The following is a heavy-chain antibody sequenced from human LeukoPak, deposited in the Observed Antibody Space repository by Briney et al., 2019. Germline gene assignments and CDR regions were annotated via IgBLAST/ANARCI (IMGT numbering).Heavy chain of an antibody. J-gene: IGHJ4*02. V-gene: IGHV4-34*01. CDR1: GGSFSGYY. CDR2: INHSGST. D-gene: IGHD2-2*01. CDR3: ARGRYCSSTSCYSDFDY. Sequence: SETLSLTCAVYGGSFSGYYWSWIRQPPGKGLEWIGEINHSGSTNYNLSLKSRVTISVDTSKNQFSLKLSSVTAADTAVYYCARGRYCSSTSCYSDFDYWGQGTLVTVSS.